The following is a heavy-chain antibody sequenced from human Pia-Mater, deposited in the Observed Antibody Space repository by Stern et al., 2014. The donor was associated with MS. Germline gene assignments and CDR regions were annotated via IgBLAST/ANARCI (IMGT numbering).Heavy chain of an antibody. CDR1: RLTFSIHA. D-gene: IGHD3-22*01. CDR2: LSGTGDEN. V-gene: IGHV3-23*04. Sequence: VQLVESGGGLVQPGGSLRLSCEFSRLTFSIHAMAWVRQAPGKGLEWVSGLSGTGDENYYTDPVKGRFPISRDNSKETEFLHWNSVRAEDTAVYSCAKGNTYFFDTSDAAPGYWGQGTLVTVSS. J-gene: IGHJ1*01. CDR3: AKGNTYFFDTSDAAPGY.